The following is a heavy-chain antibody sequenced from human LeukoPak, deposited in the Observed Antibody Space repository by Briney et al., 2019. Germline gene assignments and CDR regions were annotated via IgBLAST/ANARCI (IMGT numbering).Heavy chain of an antibody. CDR3: ARGKSGGRSGSLGGLFASYYTYYYMDV. Sequence: ASVKVSCKASGYTFTMYYIHWVRQAPGQGLEWMGMINPSDGATTYAQRFQGRVTMTRDMSTTTVYMDLRSLRSEDTAVYFCARGKSGGRSGSLGGLFASYYTYYYMDVWGRGTTVTVSS. V-gene: IGHV1-46*01. CDR2: INPSDGAT. J-gene: IGHJ6*03. D-gene: IGHD1-26*01. CDR1: GYTFTMYY.